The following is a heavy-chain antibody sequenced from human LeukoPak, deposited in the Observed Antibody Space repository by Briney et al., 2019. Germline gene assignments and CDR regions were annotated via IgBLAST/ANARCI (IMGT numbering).Heavy chain of an antibody. D-gene: IGHD6-13*01. J-gene: IGHJ4*02. CDR2: IKPDGTTK. Sequence: GGSLRLSCAASGFPFSSYSMTWVRQAPGKGLEWVANIKPDGTTKFYVDSVKGRFTISRDNASNSLYLQMNSLRAEDTATYYCARSIPYGTTWYGRSDYWGQGTLVTVSS. CDR1: GFPFSSYS. V-gene: IGHV3-7*03. CDR3: ARSIPYGTTWYGRSDY.